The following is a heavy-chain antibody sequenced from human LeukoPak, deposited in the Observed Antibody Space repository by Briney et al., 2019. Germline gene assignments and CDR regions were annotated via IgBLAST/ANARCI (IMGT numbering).Heavy chain of an antibody. J-gene: IGHJ6*03. CDR2: IYYSGST. D-gene: IGHD2-2*01. CDR3: AREDIVVVPAAQVVYYYYYMDV. Sequence: SQTLSLTCTVSGGSISSGGYYWSWIRQHPGKGLEWIGYIYYSGSTYYNPSLKSRVTISVDTSKNQFPLKLSSVTAADTAVYYCAREDIVVVPAAQVVYYYYYMDVWGKGTTVTVSS. V-gene: IGHV4-31*03. CDR1: GGSISSGGYY.